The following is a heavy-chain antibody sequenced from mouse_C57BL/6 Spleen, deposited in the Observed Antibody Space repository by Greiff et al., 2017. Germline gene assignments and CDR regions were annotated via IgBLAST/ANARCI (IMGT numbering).Heavy chain of an antibody. CDR3: ARRGLAHGGFAY. D-gene: IGHD3-3*01. J-gene: IGHJ3*01. Sequence: QVQLQQPGTELVKPGASVNLSCKASGYTFTSYWMRWVKQRPGQGLEWIGNISTSNGGTNYNEKFKSKATLTVDKSSSTAYMQLRSLTSEDAAVYYCARRGLAHGGFAYWGQGTLVTVSA. V-gene: IGHV1-53*01. CDR2: ISTSNGGT. CDR1: GYTFTSYW.